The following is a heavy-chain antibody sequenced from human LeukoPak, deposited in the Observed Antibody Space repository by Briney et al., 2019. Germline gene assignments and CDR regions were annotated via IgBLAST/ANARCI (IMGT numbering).Heavy chain of an antibody. D-gene: IGHD6-19*01. J-gene: IGHJ4*02. CDR2: IWYDGSNK. Sequence: PGRSLRLSCAASGFTFNDFGMHWVRQAPGKGLEWVAFIWYDGSNKYYADSVKGRFTISRDNSKNTLYLQMNSLRAEDTAVYYCAAYSSGWGAFDYWGQGTLVTVSS. CDR1: GFTFNDFG. V-gene: IGHV3-30*02. CDR3: AAYSSGWGAFDY.